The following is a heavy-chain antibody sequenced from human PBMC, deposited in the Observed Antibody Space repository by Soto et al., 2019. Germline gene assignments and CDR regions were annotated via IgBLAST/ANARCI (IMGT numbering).Heavy chain of an antibody. Sequence: SETLSLTCTVSGGSISSYYWSWIRQPPGKGLEWIGYIYYSGSTNYNPSLKSRVTISVDTSKNQFSLKLSSVTAADKALYFCARHDNMTLGSNYLDSGGPGTLVTVSS. D-gene: IGHD1-1*01. CDR1: GGSISSYY. V-gene: IGHV4-59*12. CDR3: ARHDNMTLGSNYLDS. J-gene: IGHJ4*02. CDR2: IYYSGST.